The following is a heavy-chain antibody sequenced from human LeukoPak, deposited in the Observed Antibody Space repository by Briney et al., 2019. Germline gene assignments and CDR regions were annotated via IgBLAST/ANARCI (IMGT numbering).Heavy chain of an antibody. Sequence: SETLSLTCTVSGGSISSSSYYWGWIRQPPGKGLEWVERIYYSGSTYYNPSLKSRVTISVATSKNQFSLKLSSVTAADTAVYYCARARRDAFDIWGQGTMVTVSS. CDR2: IYYSGST. CDR3: ARARRDAFDI. J-gene: IGHJ3*02. V-gene: IGHV4-39*01. CDR1: GGSISSSSYY.